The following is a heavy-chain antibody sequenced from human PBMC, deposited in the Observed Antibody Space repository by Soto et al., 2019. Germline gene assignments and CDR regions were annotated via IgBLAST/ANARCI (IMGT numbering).Heavy chain of an antibody. CDR1: GYNFPGNY. V-gene: IGHV1-2*02. J-gene: IGHJ4*02. Sequence: QVQLVQSGAEVKKPGASVKVSCKASGYNFPGNYIHWVRQAPGQGLEWMALINPTTGGTSYAQKFQGRVTVTWDTSISTAYMELSRLTSDDTAIYYCARGYCSSSGCSHYFDYWGQGTLDTVSS. CDR3: ARGYCSSSGCSHYFDY. D-gene: IGHD2-2*01. CDR2: INPTTGGT.